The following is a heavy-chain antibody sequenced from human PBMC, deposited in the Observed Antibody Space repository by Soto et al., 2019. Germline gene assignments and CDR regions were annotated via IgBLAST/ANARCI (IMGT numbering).Heavy chain of an antibody. D-gene: IGHD3-10*01. V-gene: IGHV1-46*03. CDR2: INPNADTT. CDR3: ARRGSGSNSDF. J-gene: IGHJ4*01. Sequence: GASGKVSCKASGYAITKNSRQWVRQAPGQGLEWMGIINPNADTTTYAQKFQGRVTMTRDASTSTVYMELTSLRSEDTAVYYCARRGSGSNSDFWG. CDR1: GYAITKNS.